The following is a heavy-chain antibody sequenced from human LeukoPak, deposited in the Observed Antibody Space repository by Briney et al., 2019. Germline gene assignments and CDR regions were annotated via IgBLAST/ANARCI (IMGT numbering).Heavy chain of an antibody. CDR1: GSSISSYY. Sequence: PSETLSLTCTVSGSSISSYYWSWIRQPPGKGLEWIGYIYYSGSTNYNPSLKSRVTISVDTSKNQFSLKLSSVTAADTAVYYCAAGVRRDFDYWGQGTLVTVSS. CDR2: IYYSGST. J-gene: IGHJ4*02. D-gene: IGHD3-10*02. CDR3: AAGVRRDFDY. V-gene: IGHV4-59*08.